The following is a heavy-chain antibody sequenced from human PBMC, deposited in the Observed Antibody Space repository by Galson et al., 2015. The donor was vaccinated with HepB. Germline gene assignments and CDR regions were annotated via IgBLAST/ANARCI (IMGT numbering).Heavy chain of an antibody. CDR1: GFTFSHFW. CDR3: AGPHSDYYDSSGGEYGFEI. J-gene: IGHJ3*02. D-gene: IGHD3-22*01. V-gene: IGHV3-74*01. CDR2: INGDGRYK. Sequence: SLRLSCAASGFTFSHFWMHWVRQAPGRGLEWVSRINGDGRYKTYADSVKGRLTISRDNAQNMLYLQMNSLRVEDTALYFCAGPHSDYYDSSGGEYGFEIWGQGTMVTVSS.